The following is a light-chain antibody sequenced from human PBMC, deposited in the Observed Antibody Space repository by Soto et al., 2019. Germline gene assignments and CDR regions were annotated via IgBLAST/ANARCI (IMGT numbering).Light chain of an antibody. CDR1: SNDIGAYNY. J-gene: IGLJ1*01. CDR3: SSYAGRETGV. CDR2: EVF. Sequence: QSALTQPPSASGSPGQSVTISCTGTSNDIGAYNYVSWYQQHPGKAPKLLIYEVFRRPSGVPDRFSGSRSGNMASLTVSGLQPEDEADYYCSSYAGRETGVFGTGTKVTVL. V-gene: IGLV2-8*01.